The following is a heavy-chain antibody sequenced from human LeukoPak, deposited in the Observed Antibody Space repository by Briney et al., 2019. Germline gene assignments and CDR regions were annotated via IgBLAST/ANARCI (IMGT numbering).Heavy chain of an antibody. V-gene: IGHV4-59*01. CDR3: ARGGVPGGFYGSFDY. Sequence: KPSETQSLTCTVSGGSISTYYWSWMRQPPGGGLEWIGYIYYSGSTNHNPSLQSRVTISVDTSKNQFSLKLNSVTAADTAVYYCARGGVPGGFYGSFDYWGQGTLVSVSS. J-gene: IGHJ4*02. D-gene: IGHD3-3*01. CDR1: GGSISTYY. CDR2: IYYSGST.